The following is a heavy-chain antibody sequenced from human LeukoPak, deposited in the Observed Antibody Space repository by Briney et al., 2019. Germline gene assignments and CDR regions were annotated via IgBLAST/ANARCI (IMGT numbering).Heavy chain of an antibody. CDR3: ARGAVGSSGLGMDV. CDR2: IYTGGST. CDR1: GVTVSSNY. D-gene: IGHD3-22*01. V-gene: IGHV3-53*01. J-gene: IGHJ6*02. Sequence: GSLRLSCAASGVTVSSNYMTWVRQAPGKGLEWVSVIYTGGSTYYADSVKGRFTIPRDNSKNTLYLQMNSLRADDTAVYYCARGAVGSSGLGMDVWGQGTTVTVSS.